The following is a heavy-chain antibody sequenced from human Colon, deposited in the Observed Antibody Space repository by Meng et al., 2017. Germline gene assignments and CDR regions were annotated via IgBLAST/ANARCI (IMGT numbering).Heavy chain of an antibody. J-gene: IGHJ4*02. CDR3: GKREYISGLTY. D-gene: IGHD6-19*01. CDR2: INADSGGT. Sequence: QVKLGQSGAGGKKPGASVKVSCKASGYSLSGYYMHWVRQVPGQGLEWMGRINADSGGTNYAQIFQGRVTMTRDTSISTVYMELTRLRSDDTALYYCGKREYISGLTYWGQGTLVTVSS. CDR1: GYSLSGYY. V-gene: IGHV1-2*06.